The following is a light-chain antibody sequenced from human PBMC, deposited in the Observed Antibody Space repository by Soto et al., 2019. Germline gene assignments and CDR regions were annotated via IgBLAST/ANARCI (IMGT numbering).Light chain of an antibody. J-gene: IGKJ5*01. CDR1: QSVSSN. V-gene: IGKV3-15*01. CDR2: GAS. Sequence: EIVMTQSPATLSVSPGERATLSCRASQSVSSNLAWYQQKPGQAPRLLIYGASTRATGIPARFSGSGSGTEFTLTISSLQFEDFAVYYFHQYNNWPPFTFGQCTPLEIK. CDR3: HQYNNWPPFT.